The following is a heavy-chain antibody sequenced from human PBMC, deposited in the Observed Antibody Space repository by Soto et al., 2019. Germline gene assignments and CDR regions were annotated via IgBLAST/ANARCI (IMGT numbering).Heavy chain of an antibody. CDR1: GFTFSSSS. CDR3: ARGGYSHGYDWFDP. D-gene: IGHD5-18*01. Sequence: EVQLVESGGGLVQPGGSLRLSCAASGFTFSSSSMNWVRQAPGKGLEWVSFITDSSSTIYYADSVEGRFTVSRDNAKNSLYLQMNSLRDEDTAVYYCARGGYSHGYDWFDPLGQGTLVTVSS. V-gene: IGHV3-48*02. J-gene: IGHJ5*02. CDR2: ITDSSSTI.